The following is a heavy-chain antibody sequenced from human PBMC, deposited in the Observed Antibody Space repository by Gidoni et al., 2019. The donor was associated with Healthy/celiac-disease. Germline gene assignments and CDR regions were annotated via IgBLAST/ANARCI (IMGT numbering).Heavy chain of an antibody. CDR1: GGTFSRYA. Sequence: QVQLVESGAEVKKPGDAVKVSCKASGGTFSRYAISWVRQAPGQGLEWEGGVIPILRTANYAHKFQGRVTITADKSTSTAYMELSSRGSEDTAVYYCAREAGRVGYYYGMDVWGKGTTVTVSS. D-gene: IGHD2-15*01. CDR3: AREAGRVGYYYGMDV. CDR2: VIPILRTA. V-gene: IGHV1-69*06. J-gene: IGHJ6*04.